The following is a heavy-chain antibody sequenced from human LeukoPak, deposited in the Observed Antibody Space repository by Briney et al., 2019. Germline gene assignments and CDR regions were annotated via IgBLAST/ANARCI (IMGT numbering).Heavy chain of an antibody. CDR3: ARGAEGIAATDSNFDY. Sequence: HPGGSLRLSCAASQFTFSTYEMNWVRQAPGKGLEWVSYISSSGTTIYYADSLKGRFTISRDNAKNSLYLQMNSLRAEDTAVYYCARGAEGIAATDSNFDYWGQGTLVTVSS. V-gene: IGHV3-48*03. J-gene: IGHJ4*02. D-gene: IGHD6-13*01. CDR1: QFTFSTYE. CDR2: ISSSGTTI.